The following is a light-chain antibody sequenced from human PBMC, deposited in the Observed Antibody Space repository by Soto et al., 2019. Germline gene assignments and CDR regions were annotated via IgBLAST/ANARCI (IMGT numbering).Light chain of an antibody. CDR3: QQYASSRT. CDR2: GAS. CDR1: QSVTNNY. V-gene: IGKV3-20*01. Sequence: ELALTQSPGTLSLSPGEMATLSCRASQSVTNNYLAWFQQKPGQAPRLLMYGASSRATGIPDRFSGSGSGTDFTLTITRLEPEDFAVYYCQQYASSRTFGQGTKVDIK. J-gene: IGKJ1*01.